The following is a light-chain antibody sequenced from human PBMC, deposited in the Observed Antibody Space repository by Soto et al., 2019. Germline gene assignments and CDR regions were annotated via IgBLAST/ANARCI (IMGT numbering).Light chain of an antibody. CDR3: QQYDKWPHT. CDR2: YAS. Sequence: EVVMTQSPVTLSVSPGERATLSCRASQNLSRNLAWYQQQPGQAPRLLIFYASTRATGIPARFSGSGSGTDVTLTMSRLQSEDVADDFCQQYDKWPHTFGQGTKLEIK. V-gene: IGKV3-15*01. CDR1: QNLSRN. J-gene: IGKJ2*01.